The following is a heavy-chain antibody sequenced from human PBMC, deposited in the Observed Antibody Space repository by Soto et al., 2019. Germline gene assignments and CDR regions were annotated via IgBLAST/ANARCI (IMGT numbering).Heavy chain of an antibody. CDR3: ARGVAAAGTENYYYDYGMDV. V-gene: IGHV1-69*01. CDR1: GGTFSSYA. J-gene: IGHJ6*02. Sequence: QVQLVQSGAEVKKPGSSVKVSCKASGGTFSSYAISWVRQAPGQGLEWMGGIIPIFGTANYAQKFQGRVTITADESTSTAYMELSSLRSEDTAVYYCARGVAAAGTENYYYDYGMDVWGQGTTVTVSS. D-gene: IGHD6-13*01. CDR2: IIPIFGTA.